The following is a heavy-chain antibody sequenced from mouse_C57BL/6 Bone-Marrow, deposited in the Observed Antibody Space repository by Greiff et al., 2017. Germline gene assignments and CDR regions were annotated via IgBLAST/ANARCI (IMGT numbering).Heavy chain of an antibody. CDR2: IDPENGDT. V-gene: IGHV14-4*01. J-gene: IGHJ3*01. Sequence: DVKLVESGAELVRPGASVKLSCTASGFNIKDDYMHWVKQRPEQGLEWIGWIDPENGDTEYASKFQGKATITADTSSNTAYLQLSSLTSEDTAVYYCTTGITTDSSRFAYWGQGTLVTVSA. CDR3: TTGITTDSSRFAY. D-gene: IGHD1-1*01. CDR1: GFNIKDDY.